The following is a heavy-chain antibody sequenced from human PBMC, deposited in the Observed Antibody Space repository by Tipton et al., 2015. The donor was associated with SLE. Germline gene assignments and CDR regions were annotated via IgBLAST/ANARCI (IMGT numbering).Heavy chain of an antibody. V-gene: IGHV3-7*01. CDR3: ATGNWASSGY. D-gene: IGHD7-27*01. Sequence: SLRLSCAASGFTFTNYWMNWVRQAPGKGLEWVASTKEDGSEKYYVDSVKGRFTISRDNAERSVYLQMNSLRVGDAAMYYCATGNWASSGYWGQGTLVTVSS. CDR1: GFTFTNYW. CDR2: TKEDGSEK. J-gene: IGHJ4*02.